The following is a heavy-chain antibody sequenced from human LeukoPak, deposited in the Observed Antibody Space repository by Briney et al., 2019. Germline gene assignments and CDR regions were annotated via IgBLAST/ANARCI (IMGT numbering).Heavy chain of an antibody. CDR3: AKRGNPTVGHHYLDV. CDR1: GSTFSSSD. V-gene: IGHV3-23*05. J-gene: IGHJ6*03. Sequence: GGSLRLSCAASGSTFSSSDMSWVRQAPGSGLEWVSSIRHSDSNTYYADSVMGRFAISRDNSKNTLYLQMNSLSAEDTAVYYCAKRGNPTVGHHYLDVWGKGTTVSVSS. D-gene: IGHD1-1*01. CDR2: IRHSDSNT.